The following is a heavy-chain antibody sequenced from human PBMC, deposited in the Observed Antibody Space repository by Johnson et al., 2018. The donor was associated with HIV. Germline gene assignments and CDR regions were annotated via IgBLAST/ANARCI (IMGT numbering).Heavy chain of an antibody. Sequence: QEQLVESGGGVVQPGRSLRLSCAASGFTFSSYAMHWVRQAPGKGLEWVAVISYDGSNKYYADSVQGRFTISRDNSKNTLYLQMNSLRAEDTAFYYCAKLPVLYSDLEDAFNIWGQGTMVTVSS. CDR2: ISYDGSNK. J-gene: IGHJ3*02. CDR1: GFTFSSYA. V-gene: IGHV3-30*18. D-gene: IGHD4-11*01. CDR3: AKLPVLYSDLEDAFNI.